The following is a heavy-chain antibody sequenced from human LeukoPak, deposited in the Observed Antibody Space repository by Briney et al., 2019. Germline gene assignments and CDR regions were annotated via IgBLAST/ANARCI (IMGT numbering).Heavy chain of an antibody. V-gene: IGHV3-23*01. CDR3: AKDVSPGHY. D-gene: IGHD2/OR15-2a*01. J-gene: IGHJ4*02. CDR2: ISGSGANT. Sequence: GGSLRLSCAVSGFTFSSYGRSWVRQAPGKGLEWVSAISGSGANTYYADSVKGRFTISRDNSKNTLYLQMNSLRAGDTAVYFCAKDVSPGHYWGQGTLVTVPS. CDR1: GFTFSSYG.